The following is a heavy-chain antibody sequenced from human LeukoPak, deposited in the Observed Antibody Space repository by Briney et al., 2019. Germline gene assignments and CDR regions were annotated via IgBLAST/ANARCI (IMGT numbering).Heavy chain of an antibody. D-gene: IGHD5-24*01. Sequence: GGSLRLSCAGSGFTFSSYAMSWVRQPPGKGLEWVSAISGNGGSTYYADSVKGRFTISRDNSKNTMYLQMNRLRAEDTAVYYCAILRRWLQVVFDYWGQGALATVSS. J-gene: IGHJ4*02. CDR2: ISGNGGST. CDR1: GFTFSSYA. CDR3: AILRRWLQVVFDY. V-gene: IGHV3-23*01.